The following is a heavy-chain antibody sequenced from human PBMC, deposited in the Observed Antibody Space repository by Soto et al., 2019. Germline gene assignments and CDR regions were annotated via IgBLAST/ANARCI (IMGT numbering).Heavy chain of an antibody. CDR3: ARRDPMTGYYAPGR. CDR2: LSSSSNYI. V-gene: IGHV3-21*06. J-gene: IGHJ4*02. CDR1: GFTFTRYS. Sequence: EVQLVESGGGQVKPGGSLSLSCVASGFTFTRYSMIWVRQAPGKGLEWVASLSSSSNYIYHADSVKGRFTIARDNAKNTVYLQMNGLSAEDTAVYYCARRDPMTGYYAPGRWGQGTLVTVSS. D-gene: IGHD3-9*01.